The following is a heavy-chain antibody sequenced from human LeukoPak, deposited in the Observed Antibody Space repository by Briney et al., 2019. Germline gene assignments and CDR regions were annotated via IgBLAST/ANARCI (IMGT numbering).Heavy chain of an antibody. J-gene: IGHJ6*03. CDR3: ARVVDYDFWSGYPYYYYMDV. CDR1: GYTFTGYY. CDR2: INPNSGGT. D-gene: IGHD3-3*01. Sequence: GASVKVSCKASGYTFTGYYMHWVRQAPGQGLEWMGWINPNSGGTNYAQKFQGWVTMTRDTSISTAYMELRSLRSDDTAVYYCARVVDYDFWSGYPYYYYMDVWGKGTTVTVSS. V-gene: IGHV1-2*04.